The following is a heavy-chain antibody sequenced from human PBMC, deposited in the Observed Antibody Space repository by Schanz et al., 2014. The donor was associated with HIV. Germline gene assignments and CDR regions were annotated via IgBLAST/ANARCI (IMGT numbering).Heavy chain of an antibody. Sequence: EVQLVETGGGLIQPGGSLRISCAASGFSVSGYYMDWVRQAPGKGLEWVSVIYSGDTTNYADSVKGRFTISRDDSKNTLYLQMDSLRAEDTTIYVCAKSTWVDNCGQGTLVTVSS. CDR3: AKSTWVDN. J-gene: IGHJ4*02. V-gene: IGHV3-53*02. D-gene: IGHD2-2*01. CDR2: IYSGDTT. CDR1: GFSVSGYY.